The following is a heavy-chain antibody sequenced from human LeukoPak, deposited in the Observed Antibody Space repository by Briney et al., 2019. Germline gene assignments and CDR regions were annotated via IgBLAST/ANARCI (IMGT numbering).Heavy chain of an antibody. J-gene: IGHJ2*01. CDR3: ARVGAGWGYFDL. CDR2: TYYSGST. CDR1: GGSISSGDYY. Sequence: KPSQTLSLTCTVSGGSISSGDYYWSWIRQPPGKGLEWIGYTYYSGSTYYNPSLKSRVTISVDTSKNQFSLKLSSVTAADTAVYYCARVGAGWGYFDLWGRGTLVTVSS. V-gene: IGHV4-30-4*08. D-gene: IGHD1-26*01.